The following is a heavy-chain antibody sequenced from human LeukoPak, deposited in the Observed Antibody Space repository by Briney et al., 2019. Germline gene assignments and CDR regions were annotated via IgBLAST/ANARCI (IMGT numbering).Heavy chain of an antibody. Sequence: PGGSLRLSCAASGFTFSSYGMHWVRQAPGKGLEWVSSISSSSSYIYYADSVKGRFTISRDNAKNSLYLQMNSLRAEDTAVYYCARSFGYGVDAFDIWGQGTMVTVSS. D-gene: IGHD5-18*01. CDR3: ARSFGYGVDAFDI. V-gene: IGHV3-21*04. J-gene: IGHJ3*02. CDR1: GFTFSSYG. CDR2: ISSSSSYI.